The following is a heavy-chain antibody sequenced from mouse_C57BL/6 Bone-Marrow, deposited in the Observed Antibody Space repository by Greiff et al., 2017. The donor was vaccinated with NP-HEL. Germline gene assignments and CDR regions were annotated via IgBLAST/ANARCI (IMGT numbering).Heavy chain of an antibody. J-gene: IGHJ1*03. Sequence: EVQLQQSGAELVRPGASVKLSCTASGFNIKDDYMHWVKQRPEQGLEWIGWIDPENGDTEYASKFQGKATITADTSSNTAYLQLSSLTSEDTAVYYCTKIFNYYGSRGYFDVWGTGTTVTVSS. D-gene: IGHD1-1*01. V-gene: IGHV14-4*01. CDR2: IDPENGDT. CDR1: GFNIKDDY. CDR3: TKIFNYYGSRGYFDV.